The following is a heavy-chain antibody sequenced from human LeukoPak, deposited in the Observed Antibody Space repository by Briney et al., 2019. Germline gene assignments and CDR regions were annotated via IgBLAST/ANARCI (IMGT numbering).Heavy chain of an antibody. CDR1: GGSISSYY. CDR2: IYTSGST. V-gene: IGHV4-4*07. J-gene: IGHJ4*02. D-gene: IGHD6-19*01. CDR3: ARQPLSGWYVGCFDY. Sequence: SETLSLTCTVSGGSISSYYWSWIRQPAGKGLEWIGRIYTSGSTNYNPSLKSRVTMSVDTSKSQFSLKLSSVTAADTAVYYCARQPLSGWYVGCFDYWGQGTLVTVSS.